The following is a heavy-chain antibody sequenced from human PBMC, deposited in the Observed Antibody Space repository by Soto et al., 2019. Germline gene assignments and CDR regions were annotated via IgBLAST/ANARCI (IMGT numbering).Heavy chain of an antibody. D-gene: IGHD2-2*01. CDR3: TRTQCSTSCYPFDY. V-gene: IGHV3-49*03. Sequence: GGSLRLSCIASGFTFGEYAMSWFRQAPGKGLEWVGLITSQAYGGTTEYAASVKGRFTISRDDSKSIAYLQMNSLKTEDTAVYYCTRTQCSTSCYPFDYWGQGTLVTVSS. CDR1: GFTFGEYA. J-gene: IGHJ4*02. CDR2: ITSQAYGGTT.